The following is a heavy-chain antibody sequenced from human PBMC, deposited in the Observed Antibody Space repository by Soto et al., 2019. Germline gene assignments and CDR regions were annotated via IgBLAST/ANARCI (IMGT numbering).Heavy chain of an antibody. CDR3: AKRRGAGGHFDY. D-gene: IGHD2-15*01. J-gene: IGHJ4*02. V-gene: IGHV3-23*01. CDR1: GFTFSSYA. Sequence: PGGSLRLSCAASGFTFSSYAMGWVRQGPGKGLEWVAVVSIGGITHYADSVRGRFTISRDNSKNTLSLQMDSLTAEDTAVYFCAKRRGAGGHFDYWGQGALVTVS. CDR2: VSIGGIT.